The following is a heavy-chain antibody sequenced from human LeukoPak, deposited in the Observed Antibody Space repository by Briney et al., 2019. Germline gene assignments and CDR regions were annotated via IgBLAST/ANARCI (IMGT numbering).Heavy chain of an antibody. D-gene: IGHD3-22*01. CDR2: ISSSSSYI. Sequence: GGSLRLSCAASGFTFSSYSMNWVRQAPGKGLEWVSSISSSSSYIYYADSVKGRFTISRDNAKNSLYLQMNSLRAEDTAVYYCAREVYSYYYDSSGYSGAFDIWGQGTMVTVSS. V-gene: IGHV3-21*01. J-gene: IGHJ3*02. CDR1: GFTFSSYS. CDR3: AREVYSYYYDSSGYSGAFDI.